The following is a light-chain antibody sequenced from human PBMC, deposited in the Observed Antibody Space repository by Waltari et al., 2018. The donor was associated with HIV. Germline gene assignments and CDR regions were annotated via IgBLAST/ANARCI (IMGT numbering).Light chain of an antibody. CDR3: QQADSLPLT. V-gene: IGKV1-12*01. CDR2: AAS. CDR1: QDISRS. J-gene: IGKJ4*02. Sequence: DIPLNQSPPYESASVGDTVTVTCRASQDISRSLAWYQQKPGKAPELLIFAASTLQSGVSSRFSGSGSGTSFTLTSNTLRTEDFATYYCQQADSLPLTFGGGTKVEI.